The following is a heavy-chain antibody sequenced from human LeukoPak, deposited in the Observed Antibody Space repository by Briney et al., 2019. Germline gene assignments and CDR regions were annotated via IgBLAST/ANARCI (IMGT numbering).Heavy chain of an antibody. J-gene: IGHJ4*02. CDR2: ISYSGST. V-gene: IGHV3-23*01. CDR1: GFTFSSYA. CDR3: VKDRGQWLFGCFDY. Sequence: GSLRLSCAASGFTFSSYAMSWVRQAAGEGLYLGSGISYSGSTYHADSVKGRFTISRDNSRNTLYLQMNSLRAEDTAVYYCVKDRGQWLFGCFDYWGQGTLVTVSS. D-gene: IGHD6-19*01.